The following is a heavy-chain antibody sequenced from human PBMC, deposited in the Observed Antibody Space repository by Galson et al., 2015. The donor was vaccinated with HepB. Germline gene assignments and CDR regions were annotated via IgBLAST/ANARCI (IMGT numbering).Heavy chain of an antibody. CDR1: GFTFSNAW. Sequence: SLRLSCAASGFTFSNAWMSWVRQAPGKGLEWVGRIKSKTDGGTTDYAAPVKGRFTISRDDSKNTLYLQMNSLKTEDTAVYYCTTSGGVVVGWYFDLWGRGTLVTVSS. CDR3: TTSGGVVVGWYFDL. CDR2: IKSKTDGGTT. J-gene: IGHJ2*01. D-gene: IGHD3-16*01. V-gene: IGHV3-15*01.